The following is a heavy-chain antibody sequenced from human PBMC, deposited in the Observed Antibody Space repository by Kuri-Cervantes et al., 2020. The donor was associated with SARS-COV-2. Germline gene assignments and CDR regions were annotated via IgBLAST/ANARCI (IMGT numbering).Heavy chain of an antibody. Sequence: ASVKVSCKASGYTFTSYYMHWVRQAPGQGLEWMGIINPSGGSTSYAQKFQGRVTMTRDTSTSTVYMELSSLRSEDTAVYYCAREGAVVVSAAVRFYYYGMDVWGQGTTVTVSS. D-gene: IGHD2-2*01. J-gene: IGHJ6*02. CDR3: AREGAVVVSAAVRFYYYGMDV. CDR2: INPSGGST. CDR1: GYTFTSYY. V-gene: IGHV1-46*03.